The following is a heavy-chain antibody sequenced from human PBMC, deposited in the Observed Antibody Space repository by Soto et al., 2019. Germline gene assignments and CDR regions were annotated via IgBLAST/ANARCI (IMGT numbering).Heavy chain of an antibody. CDR1: GGSFSGYY. CDR3: ARGRPIYYYDSSGYYYFDY. V-gene: IGHV4-34*01. CDR2: INHSGST. J-gene: IGHJ4*02. Sequence: QVQLQQWGAGLLKPSETLSLTCAVYGGSFSGYYWSWIRQPPGKGLEWIGEINHSGSTNYNPSLKSRVTISVDTSKNQFSLKLSSVTAADTAVYYCARGRPIYYYDSSGYYYFDYWGQGTLVTVSS. D-gene: IGHD3-22*01.